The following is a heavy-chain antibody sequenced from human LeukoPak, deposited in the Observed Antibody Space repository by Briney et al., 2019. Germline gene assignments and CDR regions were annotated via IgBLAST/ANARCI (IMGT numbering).Heavy chain of an antibody. J-gene: IGHJ4*02. Sequence: PEGSLRLSCAASGFTFSSYAMHWVRQAPDRGLEWVAVISYDGSNKYYADSVKGRFTISRDNSKNTLDLQMNSLRAEDTAVYYCARDSGGSGSYYGTFDSWGQGTLVTVSS. CDR1: GFTFSSYA. D-gene: IGHD3-10*01. CDR2: ISYDGSNK. V-gene: IGHV3-30*04. CDR3: ARDSGGSGSYYGTFDS.